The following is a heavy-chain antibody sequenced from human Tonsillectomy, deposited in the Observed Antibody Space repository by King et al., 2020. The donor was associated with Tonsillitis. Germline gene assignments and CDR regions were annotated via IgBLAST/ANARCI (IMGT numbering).Heavy chain of an antibody. V-gene: IGHV3-15*01. CDR3: TTGFRSGSY. Sequence: VQLVESGGGLVKSGGSLRLSCAAAGCTFSNAWMSWFRQALGKGLEWVGRIKSKTVGGTTDYVAPVKGRFTISRDDSKNTVYLQMNSLKNEDTAVYYCTTGFRSGSYWGQGTLVTVSS. CDR2: IKSKTVGGTT. D-gene: IGHD3-22*01. CDR1: GCTFSNAW. J-gene: IGHJ4*02.